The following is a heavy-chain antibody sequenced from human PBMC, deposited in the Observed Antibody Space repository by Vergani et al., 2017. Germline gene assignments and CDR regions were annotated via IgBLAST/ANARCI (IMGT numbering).Heavy chain of an antibody. CDR1: GYTFTSYG. CDR3: ARAPQQARKKNIVVVPVDY. Sequence: QVQLVQSGAEVKKPGASVKVSCKASGYTFTSYGISWVRQAPGQGLEWMGWISAYNGNTNYAQKLQGRVTMTTDTSTSTAYMELRSRRSDDTAVYYCARAPQQARKKNIVVVPVDYWGQGTLVTVSS. D-gene: IGHD2-2*01. V-gene: IGHV1-18*01. CDR2: ISAYNGNT. J-gene: IGHJ4*02.